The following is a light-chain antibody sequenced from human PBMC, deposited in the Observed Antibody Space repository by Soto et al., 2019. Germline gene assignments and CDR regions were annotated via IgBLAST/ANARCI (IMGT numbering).Light chain of an antibody. V-gene: IGLV2-14*01. CDR1: SSDVGGYNY. Sequence: QSALTQPASVSGSPGQSITISCTGTSSDVGGYNYVSGYQQHPGKAPKLMIYEVSNRPSGVSNRFSGSNSGNTASLTISGLQAEDEADYYCSSYTSSSTLVFGGGTQLTVL. CDR2: EVS. CDR3: SSYTSSSTLV. J-gene: IGLJ3*02.